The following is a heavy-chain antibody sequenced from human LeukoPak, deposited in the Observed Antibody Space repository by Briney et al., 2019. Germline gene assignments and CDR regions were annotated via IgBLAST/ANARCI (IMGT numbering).Heavy chain of an antibody. J-gene: IGHJ5*02. V-gene: IGHV1-46*01. Sequence: GASVKVSCKASGYTFTSYYMHWVRQAPGQGLEWMGIINPSGGSTSYAQKFQGGVTMTRDMSTSTVYMELSSLRSEDTAVYYCARDSSSRNWFDPWGQGTLVTVSS. CDR3: ARDSSSRNWFDP. CDR2: INPSGGST. CDR1: GYTFTSYY. D-gene: IGHD6-6*01.